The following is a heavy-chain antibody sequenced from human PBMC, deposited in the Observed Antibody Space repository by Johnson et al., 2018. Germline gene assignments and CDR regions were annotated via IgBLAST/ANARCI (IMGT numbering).Heavy chain of an antibody. CDR2: ISWNSGSI. J-gene: IGHJ3*02. Sequence: QLVESGGGLVQPGRSLRLSCAASGFTFDDYAMHWVRQAPGKGLEWVSGISWNSGSIGYADSVKGRFTISKDNAKNSLYLQMNSLRAEDTALYYCAKDIPDVVGATQAFDIWGQGTMVTVSS. V-gene: IGHV3-9*01. CDR3: AKDIPDVVGATQAFDI. D-gene: IGHD1-26*01. CDR1: GFTFDDYA.